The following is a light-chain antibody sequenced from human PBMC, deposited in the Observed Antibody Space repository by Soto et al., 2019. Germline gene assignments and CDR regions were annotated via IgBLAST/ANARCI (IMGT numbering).Light chain of an antibody. Sequence: QSVLTQPASVSGSPGQSITLFCSGTSSDVGGYEYVSWHQQHPGKAPKVMIYAVSNRPSGVSSRFSGSKSGNTASLTISGLQAEYEADYYCSSYTSRTTDVFGTGTKVTVL. CDR2: AVS. CDR3: SSYTSRTTDV. V-gene: IGLV2-14*03. J-gene: IGLJ1*01. CDR1: SSDVGGYEY.